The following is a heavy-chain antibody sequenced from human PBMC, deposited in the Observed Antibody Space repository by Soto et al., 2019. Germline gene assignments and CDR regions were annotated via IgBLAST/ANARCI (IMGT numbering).Heavy chain of an antibody. CDR2: FSGSGGNI. Sequence: PGGSLRLSCVASGFTFSTHAMRWVRQAPGKGLEWVSTFSGSGGNIYYAESVKGRLTISRDDSKNTLYLHMNSLRVEDTAVYYCAKDPPWTVGPLAMDVWGQGTTVTVSS. D-gene: IGHD3-3*01. J-gene: IGHJ6*02. CDR1: GFTFSTHA. V-gene: IGHV3-23*01. CDR3: AKDPPWTVGPLAMDV.